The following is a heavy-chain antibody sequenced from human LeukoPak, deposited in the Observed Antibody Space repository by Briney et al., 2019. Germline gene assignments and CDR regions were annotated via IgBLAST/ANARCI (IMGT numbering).Heavy chain of an antibody. Sequence: GGSLKLSCEFSGFTFSTYAMNWVRQAPGKGLEWISYISGSSSGSTSIIHYADSVKGRFTISRDNAKNSLHLQMDSLSAEDTAVYYCARDFWSGYYTEAWGQGALVIVSS. CDR1: GFTFSTYA. D-gene: IGHD3-3*01. CDR2: ISGSSSGSTSII. V-gene: IGHV3-48*04. J-gene: IGHJ5*02. CDR3: ARDFWSGYYTEA.